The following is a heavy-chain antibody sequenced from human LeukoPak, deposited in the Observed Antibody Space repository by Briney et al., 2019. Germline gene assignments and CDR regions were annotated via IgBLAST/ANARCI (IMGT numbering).Heavy chain of an antibody. CDR1: GFTFDDYG. D-gene: IGHD6-13*01. CDR3: AGGNSSLDY. J-gene: IGHJ4*02. Sequence: GGSLRLSCAASGFTFDDYGMSWVRHAPGKGLEWVAVISYDGSNKYYADSVKGRFTISRDNSKNTLYLQMNSLRAEDSAVYYCAGGNSSLDYWGQGTLVTVSS. V-gene: IGHV3-30*03. CDR2: ISYDGSNK.